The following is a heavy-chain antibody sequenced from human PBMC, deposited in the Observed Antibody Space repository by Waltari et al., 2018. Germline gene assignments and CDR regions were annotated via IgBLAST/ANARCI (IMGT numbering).Heavy chain of an antibody. CDR1: GGSISSGGYY. CDR3: AASFSSYYYYYYYMDV. Sequence: QVQLQESGPGLVKPSQTLSLTCTVSGGSISSGGYYWSWIRQHPGKGLDWIGYIYYSGSTYYNPSLKSRVTISVDTAKNQFSLKLSSVTAADTAVYYCAASFSSYYYYYYYMDVWGKGTTVTVSS. CDR2: IYYSGST. V-gene: IGHV4-31*03. J-gene: IGHJ6*03. D-gene: IGHD3-10*01.